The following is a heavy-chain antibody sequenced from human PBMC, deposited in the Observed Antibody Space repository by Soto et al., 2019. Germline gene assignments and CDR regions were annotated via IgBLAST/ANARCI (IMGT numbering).Heavy chain of an antibody. CDR2: VYYTGNT. CDR3: ARSDFWSGYYTDY. CDR1: GGSISSGGYY. Sequence: SETLSLTCTVSGGSISSGGYYWSWIRQPPGKGLEWIGFVYYTGNTYYNPSLKSRVTISVDTSKNQFSLKLSSVTAADTAVYYCARSDFWSGYYTDYWGQGTLVTVS. J-gene: IGHJ4*02. V-gene: IGHV4-30-4*08. D-gene: IGHD3-3*01.